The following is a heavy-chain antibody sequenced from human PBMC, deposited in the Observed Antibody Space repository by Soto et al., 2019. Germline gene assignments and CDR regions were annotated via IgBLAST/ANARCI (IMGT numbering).Heavy chain of an antibody. V-gene: IGHV1-69*12. Sequence: QVQLVQSGAEVKKPGSSVKVSCKASGGTFSSYAISWVRQAPGQGLEWMGGIIPIFGTANYAQKFQGRVTITADESTSTAYMELSSLRSEDTAVYYCAREGKTTVVTANYYYYGMDVWGQGTTVTVSS. D-gene: IGHD4-17*01. CDR1: GGTFSSYA. J-gene: IGHJ6*02. CDR2: IIPIFGTA. CDR3: AREGKTTVVTANYYYYGMDV.